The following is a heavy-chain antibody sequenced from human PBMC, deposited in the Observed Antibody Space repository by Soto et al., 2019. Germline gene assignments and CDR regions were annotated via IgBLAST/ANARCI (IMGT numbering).Heavy chain of an antibody. J-gene: IGHJ6*03. CDR1: GFTFSDYY. CDR3: ARDFSGYSSSSWLNYYYYYMDV. D-gene: IGHD6-6*01. Sequence: QVQLVESGGGLVKPGGSLRLSCAASGFTFSDYYMSWIRQAPGKGLEWVSYISSSGSTIYYADSVKGRFTISRDNAKNSLYLQMNSLRAEDTAVYYCARDFSGYSSSSWLNYYYYYMDVWGKGTTVTVS. V-gene: IGHV3-11*01. CDR2: ISSSGSTI.